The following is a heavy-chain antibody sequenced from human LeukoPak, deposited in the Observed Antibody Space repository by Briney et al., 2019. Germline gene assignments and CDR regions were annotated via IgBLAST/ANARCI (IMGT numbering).Heavy chain of an antibody. V-gene: IGHV3-21*01. CDR2: ISSSSSYI. J-gene: IGHJ4*02. Sequence: PGGSLRLSCAASGFTFSSYSMNWVRQAPGKGLEWVSSISSSSSYIYYADSVKGRFTISRDNAKNSLYLQMNSLRAEGTAVYYCARDDYDYVWGSYRTSFDYWGQGTLVTVSS. CDR3: ARDDYDYVWGSYRTSFDY. D-gene: IGHD3-16*02. CDR1: GFTFSSYS.